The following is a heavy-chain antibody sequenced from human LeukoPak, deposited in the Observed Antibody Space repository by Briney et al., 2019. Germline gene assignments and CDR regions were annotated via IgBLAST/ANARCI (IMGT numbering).Heavy chain of an antibody. CDR2: ISAYNGNT. CDR3: ARGAITIFGVVKDAFDI. CDR1: GYTFTSYG. V-gene: IGHV1-18*01. D-gene: IGHD3-3*01. Sequence: ASVKVSCKASGYTFTSYGISWVRQAPGQGLEWMRWISAYNGNTNYAQKLQGRVTMTTDTSTSTAYMELRSLRSDDTAVYYCARGAITIFGVVKDAFDIWGQGTMVTVSS. J-gene: IGHJ3*02.